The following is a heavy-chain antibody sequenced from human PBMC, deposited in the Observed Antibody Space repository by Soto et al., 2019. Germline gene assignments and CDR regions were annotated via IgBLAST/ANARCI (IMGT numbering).Heavy chain of an antibody. CDR3: ARGMIAADVLPTATGGWFDP. V-gene: IGHV3-33*01. D-gene: IGHD6-13*01. J-gene: IGHJ5*02. CDR1: GFTFSSYG. Sequence: XESLRLSCAASGFTFSSYGMHWVRQAPGKGLEWVAVICYDGSNKYYADSVKGRFTISRDNSKNTLYLQMNSLRAEDTAVYYCARGMIAADVLPTATGGWFDPWGQGTLVTVSS. CDR2: ICYDGSNK.